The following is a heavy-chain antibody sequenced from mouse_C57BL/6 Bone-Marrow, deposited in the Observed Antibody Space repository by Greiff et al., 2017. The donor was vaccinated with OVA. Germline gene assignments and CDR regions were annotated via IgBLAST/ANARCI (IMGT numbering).Heavy chain of an antibody. Sequence: VQLQQSGAELVRPGASVKLSCKASGYTFTSYGISWVKQRTGQGLEWIGEIYPRSGNTYYNEKFKGKATLTADKSSSTAYMELRSLTSEDSAVYFCARRDAYWGQGTLVTVSA. CDR1: GYTFTSYG. J-gene: IGHJ3*01. V-gene: IGHV1-81*01. CDR2: IYPRSGNT. CDR3: ARRDAY.